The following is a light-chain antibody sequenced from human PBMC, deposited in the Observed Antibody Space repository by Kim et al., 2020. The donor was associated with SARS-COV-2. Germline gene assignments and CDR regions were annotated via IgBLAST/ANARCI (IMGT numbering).Light chain of an antibody. V-gene: IGKV1D-13*01. CDR1: QDITTA. CDR3: QQFKNYPRT. Sequence: APVGDRVTITCRASQDITTALAWYQQKPGKTPKLLMYDVSTLESGVPSRFSGSGSGTDFTLTIGSLQPEDFATYYCQQFKNYPRTFGQGTKVDIK. CDR2: DVS. J-gene: IGKJ1*01.